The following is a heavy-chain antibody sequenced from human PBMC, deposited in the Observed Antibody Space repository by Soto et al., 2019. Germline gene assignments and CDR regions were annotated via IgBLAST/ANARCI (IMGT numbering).Heavy chain of an antibody. V-gene: IGHV3-23*01. CDR2: ISGSGTTT. D-gene: IGHD6-19*01. J-gene: IGHJ4*02. CDR1: GFTFSSYA. CDR3: AKSPSTVVAGKNPDY. Sequence: PGGSLRLSCAASGFTFSSYAMSWVRQAPGKGLEWVSGISGSGTTTYYADSVKGRFTISRDNSKNTLYLQINSLRAEDTAVYYCAKSPSTVVAGKNPDYWGQGTLVTVSS.